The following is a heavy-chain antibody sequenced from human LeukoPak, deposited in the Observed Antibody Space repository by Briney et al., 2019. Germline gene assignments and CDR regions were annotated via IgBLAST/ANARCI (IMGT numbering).Heavy chain of an antibody. Sequence: GGSLGLSCAASGFTFAEYTMHWVRQAPGKGLEWVSLISWNGARIHYGDSVKGRFTTSRDNSKNSLYLQMNSLRTEDTALYYCVKDLVAASENVRGWYPMDYWGQGTLVTVSS. J-gene: IGHJ4*02. V-gene: IGHV3-43*01. D-gene: IGHD6-19*01. CDR1: GFTFAEYT. CDR2: ISWNGARI. CDR3: VKDLVAASENVRGWYPMDY.